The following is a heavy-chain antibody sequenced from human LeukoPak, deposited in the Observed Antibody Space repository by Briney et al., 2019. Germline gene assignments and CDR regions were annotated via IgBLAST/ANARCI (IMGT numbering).Heavy chain of an antibody. V-gene: IGHV3-7*01. J-gene: IGHJ4*02. CDR3: ARDGRGN. Sequence: PGGSLRLSCAASGFTFSSYWMSWVRQAPGKGLEWVANIKQDGSEKYYVDCVKGLFPISRDNANNSLYVEMNSLRAEDTAVYYCARDGRGNWGQGTLVTVSS. CDR2: IKQDGSEK. CDR1: GFTFSSYW. D-gene: IGHD3-10*01.